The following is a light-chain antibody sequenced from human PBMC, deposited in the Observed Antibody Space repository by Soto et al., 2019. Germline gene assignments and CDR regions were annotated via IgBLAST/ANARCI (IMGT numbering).Light chain of an antibody. J-gene: IGKJ1*01. CDR3: QQYGRT. CDR1: QSISDT. CDR2: GAS. V-gene: IGKV3-15*01. Sequence: EIVMTQSPATLSVSPGGRATLSCGASQSISDTLVLYQQKPGQAPRLLIHGASTRATGFPARFSGSGSGTDFTLTISRLEPEDFAVYYCQQYGRTFGQGTKVDIK.